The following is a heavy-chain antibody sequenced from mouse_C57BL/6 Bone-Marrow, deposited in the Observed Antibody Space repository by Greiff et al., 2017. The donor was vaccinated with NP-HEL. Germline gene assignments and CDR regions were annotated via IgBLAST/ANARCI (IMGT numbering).Heavy chain of an antibody. V-gene: IGHV14-4*01. J-gene: IGHJ2*01. CDR3: TSTGSGIFIDY. Sequence: VQLQQSGAELVRPGASVKLSCTASGFNIKDDYMHWVKQRPEQGLEWIGWIDPENGDTEYASKFQGKATITADTSSNTAYLQLSSLTSEDTAVYYCTSTGSGIFIDYWGRGTTLTVSS. CDR1: GFNIKDDY. CDR2: IDPENGDT. D-gene: IGHD1-1*01.